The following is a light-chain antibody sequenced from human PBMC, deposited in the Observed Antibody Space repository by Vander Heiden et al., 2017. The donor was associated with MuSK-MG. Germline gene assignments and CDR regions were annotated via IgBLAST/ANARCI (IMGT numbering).Light chain of an antibody. J-gene: IGKJ2*01. Sequence: EIVMTPSPATLSVSPGERATHSCRASQSVSSNLAWYQQKPGQAPRLLIYNTSTRATGIPARFSGSGSATEFTLTISSLQSEDFAVYYCQQYNDWPLYTFGQGTKLEI. CDR3: QQYNDWPLYT. CDR2: NTS. CDR1: QSVSSN. V-gene: IGKV3-15*01.